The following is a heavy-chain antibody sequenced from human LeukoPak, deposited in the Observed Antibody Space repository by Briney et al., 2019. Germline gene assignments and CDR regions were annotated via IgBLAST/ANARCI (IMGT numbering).Heavy chain of an antibody. D-gene: IGHD3-16*01. CDR2: INHSGST. J-gene: IGHJ5*02. CDR1: GGSFSGYY. CDR3: AGPVRGARGTNWFDP. V-gene: IGHV4-34*01. Sequence: SETLSLTCAVYGGSFSGYYWSWIRPPPGKGLEWIGEINHSGSTNYNPSLKSRVTISVDTSKNQFSLKLSSVTAADTAVYYCAGPVRGARGTNWFDPWGQGTLVTVSS.